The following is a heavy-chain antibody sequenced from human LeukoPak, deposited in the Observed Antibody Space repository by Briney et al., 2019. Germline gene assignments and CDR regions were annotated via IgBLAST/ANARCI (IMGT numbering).Heavy chain of an antibody. CDR3: ARGVYYGSGSYPYWFDY. Sequence: RPGGSLRLSCAASGFTFGDYGMSWVRQAPGKGLECVSGINWNGGSTGYADSVKGRFTISRDNAKSSLYLQMNSLRAEDTALYYCARGVYYGSGSYPYWFDYWGQGTLVTVSS. CDR1: GFTFGDYG. D-gene: IGHD3-10*01. J-gene: IGHJ4*02. CDR2: INWNGGST. V-gene: IGHV3-20*04.